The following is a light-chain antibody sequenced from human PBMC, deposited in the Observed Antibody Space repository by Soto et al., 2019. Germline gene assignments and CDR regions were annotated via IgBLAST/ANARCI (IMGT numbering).Light chain of an antibody. CDR3: QQYNSWPHS. Sequence: ETVVTQSPAILSVSLGERATFSCRASQSISSDLAWYQQKPGQVPRLLIYGASTRATGIPARFSGSGSGTEFTLTISGLQSEDFAVYHCQQYNSWPHSFGQGTKLEI. CDR2: GAS. CDR1: QSISSD. V-gene: IGKV3-15*01. J-gene: IGKJ2*01.